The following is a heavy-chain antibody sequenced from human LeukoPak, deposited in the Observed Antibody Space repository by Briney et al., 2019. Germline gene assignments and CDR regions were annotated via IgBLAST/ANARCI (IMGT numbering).Heavy chain of an antibody. CDR3: AKEAPPYGSGRGGAMDV. CDR1: GFSFSTYG. J-gene: IGHJ6*02. Sequence: GGSLRLSCAASGFSFSTYGMHWVRQAPGKGLEWVSGISFGGTNKYYADSVKGRFTISRDNTKNTLYLQMNSLRADDTAVYYCAKEAPPYGSGRGGAMDVWGQGTTVTVS. V-gene: IGHV3-30*18. D-gene: IGHD3-10*01. CDR2: ISFGGTNK.